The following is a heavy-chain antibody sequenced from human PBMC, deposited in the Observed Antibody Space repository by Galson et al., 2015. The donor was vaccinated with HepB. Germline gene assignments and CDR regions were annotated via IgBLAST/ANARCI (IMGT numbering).Heavy chain of an antibody. Sequence: SLRLSCAGSGFTFKDFAMHWVRQAPGKGLEWVSGITSSEHMIGYADSVKGRFTISRDDAKNSLYLQMNDLRTEDAALYYCGKDKAGDLDYWGRGTLVTVSS. V-gene: IGHV3-9*01. CDR2: ITSSEHMI. CDR3: GKDKAGDLDY. J-gene: IGHJ4*02. D-gene: IGHD7-27*01. CDR1: GFTFKDFA.